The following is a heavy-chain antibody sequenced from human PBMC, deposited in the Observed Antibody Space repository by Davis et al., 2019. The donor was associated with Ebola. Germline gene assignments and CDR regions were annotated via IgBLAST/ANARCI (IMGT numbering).Heavy chain of an antibody. Sequence: GESLKISCAASGFTFSTYSMNWVRQAPGKGLEWVSYISDSSTTIYYADSVKGRFTISRDNAKNSLYLQMNSLRDEDTAVYYCVRGRDIVVVTATPCFGFWGQGTMVTVSS. CDR2: ISDSSTTI. D-gene: IGHD2-21*02. J-gene: IGHJ3*01. V-gene: IGHV3-48*02. CDR3: VRGRDIVVVTATPCFGF. CDR1: GFTFSTYS.